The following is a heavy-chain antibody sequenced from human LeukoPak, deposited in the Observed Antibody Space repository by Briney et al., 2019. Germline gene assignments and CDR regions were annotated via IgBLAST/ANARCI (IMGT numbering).Heavy chain of an antibody. CDR1: GGSISSSSYY. CDR3: ARQTGVGLFILP. J-gene: IGHJ4*02. D-gene: IGHD3-3*01. V-gene: IGHV4-39*01. Sequence: PSETLSLTCTVSGGSISSSSYYWGWIRQPPGKGLEWIGSIYYSGSTYYHPSLKSRVTISVDTSKNQFSLKLTSVTAADTAVYYCARQTGVGLFILPGGQGTLVTVSS. CDR2: IYYSGST.